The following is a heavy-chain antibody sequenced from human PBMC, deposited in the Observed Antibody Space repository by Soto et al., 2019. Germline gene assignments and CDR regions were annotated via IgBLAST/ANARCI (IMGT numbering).Heavy chain of an antibody. CDR3: ARHSLRRLTFGGVISPDFDY. Sequence: PSETLSLTCTVSGGSISTSTYYWGWIRQPPGKGLEWIGTMSYSGSTYYNPPLKSRVTISVDTSRNQFSLNLSSVTAADTAVFYCARHSLRRLTFGGVISPDFDYRGLGILVTVSS. CDR1: GGSISTSTYY. J-gene: IGHJ4*02. D-gene: IGHD3-16*01. V-gene: IGHV4-39*01. CDR2: MSYSGST.